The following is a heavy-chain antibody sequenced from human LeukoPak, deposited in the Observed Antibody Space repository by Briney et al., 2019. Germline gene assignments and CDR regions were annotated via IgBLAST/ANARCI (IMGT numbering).Heavy chain of an antibody. V-gene: IGHV5-51*01. D-gene: IGHD2-15*01. J-gene: IGHJ2*01. Sequence: GESLKISCKGSGYSFPSYWIAWVRQMPGKGLEWMGIIYPGDSDTTYSPSFQGQVTISADKSISTAYLQWSSLKASDTAMYYCARGIGRTDFTPYWYFDLWGRGTLVTVSS. CDR3: ARGIGRTDFTPYWYFDL. CDR2: IYPGDSDT. CDR1: GYSFPSYW.